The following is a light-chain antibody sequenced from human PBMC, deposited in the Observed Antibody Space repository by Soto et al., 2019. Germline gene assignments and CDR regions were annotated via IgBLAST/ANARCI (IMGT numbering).Light chain of an antibody. CDR2: TRS. J-gene: IGKJ2*01. CDR3: QQSYSSPYT. Sequence: DIPLTQSPSSLSASVGDRVTITCRASHSISTYLNWYQQKPGKAPSLLIYTRSSLQSGVPSRFSGSGSGTDFTLTIGGLQPADFAIYYCQQSYSSPYTFGLGTKVQIK. V-gene: IGKV1-39*01. CDR1: HSISTY.